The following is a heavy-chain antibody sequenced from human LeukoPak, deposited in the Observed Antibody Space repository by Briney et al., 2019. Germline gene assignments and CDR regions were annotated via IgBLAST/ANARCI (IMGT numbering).Heavy chain of an antibody. J-gene: IGHJ6*03. Sequence: PGGSLRLSCAASGFTFSSYTMNWVRQPPGKGLEWVSNIGTSSTTIYYADSVKGRFTISRDNAKNSLYLQMNSLRAEDTAVYYCARAAVTDYYYMDVWGKGTTVTVSS. CDR3: ARAAVTDYYYMDV. CDR2: IGTSSTTI. V-gene: IGHV3-48*01. CDR1: GFTFSSYT. D-gene: IGHD4-11*01.